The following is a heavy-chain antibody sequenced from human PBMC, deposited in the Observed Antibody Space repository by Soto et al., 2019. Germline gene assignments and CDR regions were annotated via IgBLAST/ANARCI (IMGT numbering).Heavy chain of an antibody. J-gene: IGHJ6*04. D-gene: IGHD4-4*01. CDR2: IIPMYNKP. Sequence: QVQLVQSGAEVKKPGSSVRVSCQASGGTFTTYAFNWVRQAPGQGLEWMGGIIPMYNKPNYAPNFLGRVTISADPSTSTANMALTTLRSEDTAVYFCARGYSGGYYYAMDVWGKGTRITVSS. V-gene: IGHV1-69*01. CDR1: GGTFTTYA. CDR3: ARGYSGGYYYAMDV.